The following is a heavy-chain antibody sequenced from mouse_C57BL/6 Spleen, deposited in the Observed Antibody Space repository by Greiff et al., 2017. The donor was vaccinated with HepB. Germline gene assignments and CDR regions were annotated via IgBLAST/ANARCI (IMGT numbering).Heavy chain of an antibody. D-gene: IGHD2-4*01. J-gene: IGHJ2*01. CDR1: GYTFTDYE. CDR2: IDPETGGT. V-gene: IGHV1-15*01. Sequence: VQLQQSGAELVRPGASVTLSCKASGYTFTDYEMHWVKQTPVHGLEWIGAIDPETGGTAYNQKFKGKAILTADKSSSTAYMELRSLTSEDSAVYYVTRREITTRYYFDYWGQGTTLTVSS. CDR3: TRREITTRYYFDY.